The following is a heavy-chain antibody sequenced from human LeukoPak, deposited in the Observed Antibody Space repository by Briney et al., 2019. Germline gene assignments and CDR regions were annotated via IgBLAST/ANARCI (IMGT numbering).Heavy chain of an antibody. CDR2: IYSGGST. Sequence: GGSLRLSCAASGFTVSSDSMSWVRQAPGKGLEWVSVIYSGGSTKYADSVKGRFTIFRDNSKNTLNLQMNSLRAEDTAVYYCARHLRYGSGGYFDYWGQGTLVTVSS. V-gene: IGHV3-66*04. J-gene: IGHJ4*02. D-gene: IGHD3-10*01. CDR3: ARHLRYGSGGYFDY. CDR1: GFTVSSDS.